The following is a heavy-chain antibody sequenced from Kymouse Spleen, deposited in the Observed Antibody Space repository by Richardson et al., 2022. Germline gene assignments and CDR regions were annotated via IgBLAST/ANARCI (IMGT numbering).Heavy chain of an antibody. Sequence: QVQLQQWGAGLLKPSETLSLTCAVYGGSFSGYYWSWIRQPPGKGLEWIGEINHSGSTNYNPSLKSRVTISVDTSKNQFSLKLSSVTAADTAVYYCARGGAVAGTNYYYYGMDVWGQGTTVTVSS. J-gene: IGHJ6*02. V-gene: IGHV4-34*01. D-gene: IGHD6-19*01. CDR2: INHSGST. CDR3: ARGGAVAGTNYYYYGMDV. CDR1: GGSFSGYY.